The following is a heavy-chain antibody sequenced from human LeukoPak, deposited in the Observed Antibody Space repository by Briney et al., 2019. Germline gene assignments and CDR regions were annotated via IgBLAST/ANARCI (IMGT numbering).Heavy chain of an antibody. J-gene: IGHJ4*01. D-gene: IGHD7-27*01. V-gene: IGHV3-23*01. CDR1: GFTFSDHA. CDR3: VKGGTAERVGWTH. CDR2: INGNGGGS. Sequence: PGGSLRLSCAASGFTFSDHAMSWVRQAPAKGLEWVSSINGNGGGSYYIDSVKGRFTVSRDNSENALYLQMNNLRTEDTAVYFWVKGGTAERVGWTHWGQGSLVTVFS.